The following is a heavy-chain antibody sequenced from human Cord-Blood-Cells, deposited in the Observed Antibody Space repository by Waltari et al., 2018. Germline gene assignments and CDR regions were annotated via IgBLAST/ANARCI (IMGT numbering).Heavy chain of an antibody. Sequence: QLQLQESGPGLVKPSETLSLTCTVSGGSISSSSYYWGWIRQPPGKGLEWIGSIYYSGSTYTNPSLRSRVTISVDTSKNQFSLKLSSVTAADTAVYYCATMLYYDILTGYFDYWGQGTLVTVSS. D-gene: IGHD3-9*01. CDR3: ATMLYYDILTGYFDY. J-gene: IGHJ4*02. V-gene: IGHV4-39*01. CDR1: GGSISSSSYY. CDR2: IYYSGST.